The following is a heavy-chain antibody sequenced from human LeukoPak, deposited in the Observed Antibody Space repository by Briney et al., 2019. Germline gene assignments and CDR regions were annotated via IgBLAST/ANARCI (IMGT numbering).Heavy chain of an antibody. V-gene: IGHV3-21*01. CDR3: ARYCSSSRWLYYNHLDV. CDR2: ISSGNSYI. J-gene: IGHJ6*03. D-gene: IGHD2-2*01. Sequence: PGGSLRLSRAVSGFNYSTYIMNGVGQAPGKGLEWVSSISSGNSYIYYADSVKGRFTISRDDPKNSLYLQMNSLRAEDTAVYYCARYCSSSRWLYYNHLDVWGQGTTVTVSS. CDR1: GFNYSTYI.